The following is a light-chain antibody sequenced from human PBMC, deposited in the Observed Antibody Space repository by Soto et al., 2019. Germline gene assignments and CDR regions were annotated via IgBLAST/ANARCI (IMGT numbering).Light chain of an antibody. CDR1: HSGSSSY. J-gene: IGKJ5*01. Sequence: EIVLTQSPGTLSLSPGERATLSCRASHSGSSSYLAWYQQKPGQAPMLLIYGASSRATGIPDRFRGSGSGTVFNHTISRREPEDFAVYYCQLYGSSPPITVGQGTRREIK. V-gene: IGKV3-20*01. CDR3: QLYGSSPPIT. CDR2: GAS.